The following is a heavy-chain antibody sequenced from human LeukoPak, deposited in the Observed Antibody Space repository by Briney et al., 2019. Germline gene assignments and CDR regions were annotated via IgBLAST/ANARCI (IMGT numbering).Heavy chain of an antibody. CDR1: GYTFTDSY. J-gene: IGHJ4*02. D-gene: IGHD3-16*01. Sequence: ASVKVSCKASGYTFTDSYIHWVRQAPGQGLEWMGCINPNSGGPNYAQKFQGRVTMTRDTSVNTAYMELSRLRSDDTAVYYCARGHDYVWGSPHYWGQGTLVTVSS. V-gene: IGHV1-2*02. CDR3: ARGHDYVWGSPHY. CDR2: INPNSGGP.